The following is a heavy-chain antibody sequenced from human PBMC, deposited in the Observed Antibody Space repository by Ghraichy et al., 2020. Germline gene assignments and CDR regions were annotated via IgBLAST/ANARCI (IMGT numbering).Heavy chain of an antibody. D-gene: IGHD3-10*01. CDR2: IFYSGST. J-gene: IGHJ3*02. CDR1: GGSISSSSYY. Sequence: SQTLSLTCTVSGGSISSSSYYWGWIRQPPGKGLEWIGSIFYSGSTYYNPSLKSRVTISVDTSKNQFSLKLSSVTAADTAVYYCARHRATMVRGALDAFDIWGQGTMVTVSS. V-gene: IGHV4-39*01. CDR3: ARHRATMVRGALDAFDI.